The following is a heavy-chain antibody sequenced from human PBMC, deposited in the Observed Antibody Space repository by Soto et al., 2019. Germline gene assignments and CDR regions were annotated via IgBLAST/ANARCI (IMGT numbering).Heavy chain of an antibody. CDR1: GFTFRSYG. V-gene: IGHV3-30*18. J-gene: IGHJ4*02. D-gene: IGHD6-6*01. Sequence: PGGSLRLSCAASGFTFRSYGMYWVRQAPGKWLEWVAVISYDGSNKYYADSVKGRFNISRDSSKNTLYLQMNSLRAEDTAVYYCAKGVVARTTWYYFDCWGQGNMVTVYS. CDR2: ISYDGSNK. CDR3: AKGVVARTTWYYFDC.